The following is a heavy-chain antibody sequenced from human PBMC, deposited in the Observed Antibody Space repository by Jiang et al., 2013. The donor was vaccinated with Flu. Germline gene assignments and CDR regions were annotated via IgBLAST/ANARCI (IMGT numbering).Heavy chain of an antibody. CDR3: ARHPYCSGGSCYSGPWFDP. J-gene: IGHJ5*02. V-gene: IGHV4-59*08. CDR2: IYYSGST. D-gene: IGHD2-15*01. CDR1: GGSISSYY. Sequence: GLVKPSETLSLTCTVSGGSISSYYWSWIRQPPGKGLEWIGYIYYSGSTNYNPSLKSRVTISVDTSKNQFSLKLSSVTAADTAVYYCARHPYCSGGSCYSGPWFDPWGQGTLVTVSS.